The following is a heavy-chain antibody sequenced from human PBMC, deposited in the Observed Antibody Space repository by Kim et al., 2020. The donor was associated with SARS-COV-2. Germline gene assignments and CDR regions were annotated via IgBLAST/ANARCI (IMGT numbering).Heavy chain of an antibody. Sequence: GGSLRLSCAASGFTFSSYGMHWVRQAPGKGLEWVAVIWYDGSNKYYADSVKGRFTISRDNSKNTLYLQMNSLRAEDTAVYYCAKEGYYYGSGSYYIPGYYYSGMDVWGQGTTVTVSS. CDR1: GFTFSSYG. J-gene: IGHJ6*02. CDR2: IWYDGSNK. CDR3: AKEGYYYGSGSYYIPGYYYSGMDV. V-gene: IGHV3-33*06. D-gene: IGHD3-10*01.